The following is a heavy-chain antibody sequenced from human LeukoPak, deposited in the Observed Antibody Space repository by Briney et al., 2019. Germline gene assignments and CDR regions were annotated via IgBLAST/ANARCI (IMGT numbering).Heavy chain of an antibody. CDR2: IYPGDSDT. V-gene: IGHV5-51*01. J-gene: IGHJ5*02. CDR1: GYTFTRYW. Sequence: GESLKISCKGSGYTFTRYWIGWVRQMPVKGLEWMGIIYPGDSDTRYSPSFQGQVTISADRSISTAYLQWSSLKASDTAMYYCARRGGDNGENWFDPWGQGTLVIVSS. D-gene: IGHD2-21*02. CDR3: ARRGGDNGENWFDP.